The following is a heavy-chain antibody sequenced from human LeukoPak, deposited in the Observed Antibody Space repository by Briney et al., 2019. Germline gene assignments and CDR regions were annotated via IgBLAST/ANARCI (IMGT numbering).Heavy chain of an antibody. CDR3: ARANYFDY. J-gene: IGHJ4*02. CDR2: IYYSGST. V-gene: IGHV4-59*01. Sequence: PSETLSLTCTVSGGSISSYYWSWIRQPPGKELEWIGDIYYSGSTNYSPSLKSRVTISVDTSKNQFSLKLTSVTAADTAVYYCARANYFDYWGQGTLVTVSS. CDR1: GGSISSYY.